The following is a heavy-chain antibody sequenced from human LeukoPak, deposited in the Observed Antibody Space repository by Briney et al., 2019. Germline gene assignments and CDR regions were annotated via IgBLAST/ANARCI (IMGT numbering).Heavy chain of an antibody. CDR1: GDSVSNKNTA. V-gene: IGHV6-1*01. D-gene: IGHD3-3*01. J-gene: IGHJ5*02. CDR3: AAGYYDWFDP. CDR2: TYYRSKWYN. Sequence: SQTLSLTCAISGDSVSNKNTAWNWIRQTPSRGLEWLGRTYYRSKWYNEYAVSVKSRITINPDTSKNQFSLQLNSVTPEDTAVYYCAAGYYDWFDPWGQGTLVIVSS.